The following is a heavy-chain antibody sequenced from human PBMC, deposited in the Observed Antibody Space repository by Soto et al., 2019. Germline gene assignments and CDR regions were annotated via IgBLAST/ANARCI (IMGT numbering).Heavy chain of an antibody. V-gene: IGHV1-69*12. D-gene: IGHD5-18*01. CDR3: ASGIQLWLRRINNGYSG. J-gene: IGHJ4*02. CDR2: IIPMLGTA. CDR1: GGTFSTYA. Sequence: QVQLVQSGAEVKKPESSVKVSCKAPGGTFSTYAISWVRQAPGQGLEWMGGIIPMLGTANYAQRVQDRVTITADECTNPVYMGLGSLRSEGTALYFCASGIQLWLRRINNGYSGWGQGTLVTVSS.